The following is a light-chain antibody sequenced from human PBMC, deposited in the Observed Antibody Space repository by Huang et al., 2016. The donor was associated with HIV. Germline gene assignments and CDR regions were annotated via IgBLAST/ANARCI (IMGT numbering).Light chain of an antibody. CDR1: QSISNN. V-gene: IGKV3-15*01. Sequence: EIVMTQSPATLSVSPGERATLSYRASQSISNNFAWYKQKPAQPPRLLIYGASTRATDIPARFSGSASGTEFTLTISSLQSEDFAIYYCQQYNNWPPYTFGQGTNLELK. J-gene: IGKJ2*01. CDR2: GAS. CDR3: QQYNNWPPYT.